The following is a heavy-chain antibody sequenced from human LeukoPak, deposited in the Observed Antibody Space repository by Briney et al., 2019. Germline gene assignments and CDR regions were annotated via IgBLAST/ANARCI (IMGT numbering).Heavy chain of an antibody. CDR1: GFTFSSYE. V-gene: IGHV3-48*03. Sequence: PGGSLRLSCAASGFTFSSYEMNWVRQAPGKGLEWVSYISSSGSTIYYADSVKGRFTISRDNSKDTLYLQMNSLRGEDTAVYYCAKDLIGTWAPDYWGQGTLVTVSS. CDR2: ISSSGSTI. J-gene: IGHJ4*02. D-gene: IGHD1-1*01. CDR3: AKDLIGTWAPDY.